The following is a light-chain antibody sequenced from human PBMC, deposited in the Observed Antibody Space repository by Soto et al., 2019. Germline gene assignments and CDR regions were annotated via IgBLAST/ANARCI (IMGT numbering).Light chain of an antibody. Sequence: DIQMTQSPSTLPASVGDRVTITCRASQSISNWFAWYQQKPGTAPKLLIYHASTLESGVPSRFSGSGSGTEFTLTISSLQPDDFSTYYCQQYMSYSFGQGTKV. J-gene: IGKJ1*01. CDR3: QQYMSYS. CDR1: QSISNW. V-gene: IGKV1-5*01. CDR2: HAS.